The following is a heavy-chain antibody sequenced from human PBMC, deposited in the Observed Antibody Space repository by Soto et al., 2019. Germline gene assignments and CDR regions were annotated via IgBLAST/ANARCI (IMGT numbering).Heavy chain of an antibody. J-gene: IGHJ4*02. CDR3: AKDRRYCSGGSCYPLGLDY. V-gene: IGHV3-23*01. CDR2: IGGSGGST. D-gene: IGHD2-15*01. CDR1: GFTFSSYA. Sequence: GGSLRLSCAASGFTFSSYAMSWVRQAPGKGLEWVSAIGGSGGSTYYADSVKGRFTISRDNSKNTLYLQMNSLRAEDTAVYYCAKDRRYCSGGSCYPLGLDYWGQGTLVTVSS.